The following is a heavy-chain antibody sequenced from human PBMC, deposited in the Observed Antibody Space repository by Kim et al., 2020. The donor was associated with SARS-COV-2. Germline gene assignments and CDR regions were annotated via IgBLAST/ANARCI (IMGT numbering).Heavy chain of an antibody. D-gene: IGHD2-15*01. CDR3: ARYRGSYYYYGMDV. Sequence: ADAVKGRFTISRDNSKNTLYLQMNSRRAEDTAVYYCARYRGSYYYYGMDVWGQGTTVTVSS. V-gene: IGHV3-66*01. J-gene: IGHJ6*02.